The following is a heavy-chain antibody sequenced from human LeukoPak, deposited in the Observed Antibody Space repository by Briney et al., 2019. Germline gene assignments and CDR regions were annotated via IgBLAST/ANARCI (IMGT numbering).Heavy chain of an antibody. CDR1: GFTFSSYG. J-gene: IGHJ4*02. CDR2: ISYDGSNK. Sequence: GRSPRLSCAASGFTFSSYGMHWVRQAPGKGLEWVAVISYDGSNKYYADSVKGRFTISRDNSKNTLYLQMNSLRAEDTAVYYCAKGSSYVDTAMRSYFDYWGQGTLVTVSS. D-gene: IGHD5-18*01. V-gene: IGHV3-30*18. CDR3: AKGSSYVDTAMRSYFDY.